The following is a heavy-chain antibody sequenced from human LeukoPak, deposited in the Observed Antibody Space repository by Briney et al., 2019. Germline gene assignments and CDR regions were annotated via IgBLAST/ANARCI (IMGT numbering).Heavy chain of an antibody. CDR1: GFTFSIYW. J-gene: IGHJ3*02. Sequence: PGGSLRLSCAASGFTFSIYWMHWVRQAPGKGLVWVSRINSDGSSTSYADSVKGRFTISRDNAKNTLYLQMNSLRAEDTGVYYCARDEDWSGYYGAFDIWGQGTMVTVSS. D-gene: IGHD3-3*01. CDR2: INSDGSST. CDR3: ARDEDWSGYYGAFDI. V-gene: IGHV3-74*01.